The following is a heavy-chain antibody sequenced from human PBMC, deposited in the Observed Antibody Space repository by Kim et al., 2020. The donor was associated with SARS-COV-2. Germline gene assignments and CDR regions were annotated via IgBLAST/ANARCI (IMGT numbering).Heavy chain of an antibody. Sequence: SETLSLTCAVYGGSFSGYYWSWIRQPPGKGLEWIGEINHSGSTNYNPSLKSRVTISVDTSKNQFSLKLSSVTAADTAVYYCARVRVYARGYFDLWGRGTLVTVSS. CDR2: INHSGST. V-gene: IGHV4-34*01. J-gene: IGHJ2*01. CDR1: GGSFSGYY. CDR3: ARVRVYARGYFDL. D-gene: IGHD2-8*01.